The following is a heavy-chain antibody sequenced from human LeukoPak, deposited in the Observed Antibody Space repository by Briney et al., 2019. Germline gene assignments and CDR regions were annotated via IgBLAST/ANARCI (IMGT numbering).Heavy chain of an antibody. CDR1: GYSFTSYW. D-gene: IGHD1-26*01. J-gene: IGHJ5*02. Sequence: GESLKISCKGSGYSFTSYWIGWVRQMPGKGLEWMGIIYPGDSDTRYSPSFQGQVTISADKSISTAYLQWSSLKAPDTAIYYCARRVGATVNWFDPWGQGTLVTVSS. CDR3: ARRVGATVNWFDP. V-gene: IGHV5-51*01. CDR2: IYPGDSDT.